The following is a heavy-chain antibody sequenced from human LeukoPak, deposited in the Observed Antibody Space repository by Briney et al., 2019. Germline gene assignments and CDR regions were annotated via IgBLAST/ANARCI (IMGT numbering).Heavy chain of an antibody. CDR1: GGSISSYY. V-gene: IGHV4-4*07. Sequence: SETLSLTCTVSGGSISSYYWSWIRQPAGKGLEWIGRIYTSGSTNYNPSLKSRVTMSIDTSKNQFSLKLSSVTDADKAIYYCARGPMGYCTSTNCYNFDYWGQGTLVTVSS. J-gene: IGHJ4*02. CDR2: IYTSGST. D-gene: IGHD2-2*02. CDR3: ARGPMGYCTSTNCYNFDY.